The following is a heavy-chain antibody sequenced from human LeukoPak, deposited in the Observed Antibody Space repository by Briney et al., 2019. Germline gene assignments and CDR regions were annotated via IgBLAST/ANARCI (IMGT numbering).Heavy chain of an antibody. V-gene: IGHV3-23*01. CDR2: ISDVGGNS. CDR3: AKQSGGSGSYPFDY. D-gene: IGHD3-10*01. Sequence: GGSLRLSCAASGFTFGSYAMSWVRQAPGKGLEWLSDISDVGGNSYYADSVKGRFTISRDNSKNTLYLQVNSLRVEDTAVYYCAKQSGGSGSYPFDYWGQGTLVTVSS. J-gene: IGHJ4*02. CDR1: GFTFGSYA.